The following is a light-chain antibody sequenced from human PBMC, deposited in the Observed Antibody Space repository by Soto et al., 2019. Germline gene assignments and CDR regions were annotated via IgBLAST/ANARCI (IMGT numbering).Light chain of an antibody. CDR1: ENVRTF. J-gene: IGKJ1*01. CDR2: GAS. V-gene: IGKV3-11*01. CDR3: QQHSHWPPWT. Sequence: VVVTQSRATLSLSPGERATLSCRASENVRTFVDWYQQKPGQAPRLLIYGASNRATGIPARFSGSGSGTDFTLTISNLEPEDFAVYYCQQHSHWPPWTFGQGTKADIK.